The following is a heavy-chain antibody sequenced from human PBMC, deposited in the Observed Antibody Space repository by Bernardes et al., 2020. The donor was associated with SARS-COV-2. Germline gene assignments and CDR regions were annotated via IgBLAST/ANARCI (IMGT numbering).Heavy chain of an antibody. CDR2: IWLEGNNK. CDR3: ARASWSGGDFDY. D-gene: IGHD6-13*01. J-gene: IGHJ4*02. V-gene: IGHV3-33*01. CDR1: GFTFSGYG. Sequence: GGSLRLSCKASGFTFSGYGMHWVRQAPGKGLEWVAVIWLEGNNKYSADSVKGRFTVSRDDSKNTLYLQMNSLRVDDTAVYFCARASWSGGDFDYWGQGTLVTVSS.